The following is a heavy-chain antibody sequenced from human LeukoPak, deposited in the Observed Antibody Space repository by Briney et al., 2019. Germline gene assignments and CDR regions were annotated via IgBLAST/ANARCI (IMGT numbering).Heavy chain of an antibody. V-gene: IGHV3-23*01. CDR3: AKVMVVGRGFDY. Sequence: GGSLRLSCAASGFTFSSYAMSWVRQAPGKGLEWVSAISGSGGGTYYADSVKGRSTISRDNSKNTLYLQMNSLRAEDTAVYYCAKVMVVGRGFDYWGQGTLVTVSS. CDR2: ISGSGGGT. D-gene: IGHD3-22*01. J-gene: IGHJ4*02. CDR1: GFTFSSYA.